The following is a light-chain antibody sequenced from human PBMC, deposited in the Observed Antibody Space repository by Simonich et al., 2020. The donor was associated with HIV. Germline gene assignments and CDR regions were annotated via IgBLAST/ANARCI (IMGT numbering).Light chain of an antibody. V-gene: IGLV2-14*02. CDR2: GGS. CDR1: SSDVGSYNL. Sequence: QSALTQPASVSGSPGQSITISCTGTSSDVGSYNLVSWYQQHPGKAPKLMIYGGSNRPSGVSDRFSGSKSGNTASLTVSGLQAEDEADYYCSSYAGSNRVFGGGTKLTVL. J-gene: IGLJ3*02. CDR3: SSYAGSNRV.